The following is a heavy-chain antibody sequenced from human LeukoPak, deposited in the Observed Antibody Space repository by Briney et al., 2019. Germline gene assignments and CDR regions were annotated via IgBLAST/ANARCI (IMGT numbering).Heavy chain of an antibody. J-gene: IGHJ4*02. CDR2: INPNSGGT. CDR3: ARDYNVDIVAPNYYFDY. V-gene: IGHV1-2*02. CDR1: GSTFTGYY. Sequence: ASVKVSCKASGSTFTGYYMHWVRQAPGQGLEWMGWINPNSGGTNYAQQFQGRVTMTRDTSISTAYMELSRLRSDDTAVYYCARDYNVDIVAPNYYFDYWGQGTLVTVSS. D-gene: IGHD5-12*01.